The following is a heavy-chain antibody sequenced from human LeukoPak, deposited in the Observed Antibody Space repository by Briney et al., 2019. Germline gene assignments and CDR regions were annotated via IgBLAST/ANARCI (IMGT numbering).Heavy chain of an antibody. J-gene: IGHJ4*02. Sequence: GGSLRLSCAASGFTLNTYSMNWVRQAPGKGLEWVSSISSTGSDMYYVDSVKGRFTISRDNAKNSLFLQVNSLRAEDTAVYYCARDFTTVTTTSFDYWGQGTLVTVSS. CDR3: ARDFTTVTTTSFDY. D-gene: IGHD4-17*01. CDR2: ISSTGSDM. V-gene: IGHV3-21*01. CDR1: GFTLNTYS.